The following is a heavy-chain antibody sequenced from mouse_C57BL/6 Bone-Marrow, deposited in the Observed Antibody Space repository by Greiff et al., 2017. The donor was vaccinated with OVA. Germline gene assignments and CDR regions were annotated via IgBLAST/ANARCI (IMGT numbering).Heavy chain of an antibody. Sequence: EVKLVESEGGLVQPGSSMKLSCTASGFTFSDYYMAWVRQVPEKGLEWVANINYDGSSTYYLDSLKSRFIISRDNAKNILYLQMSSLKSEDTATYYCARAHYGSRYWYFDVWGTGTTVTVSS. CDR1: GFTFSDYY. CDR2: INYDGSST. CDR3: ARAHYGSRYWYFDV. D-gene: IGHD1-1*01. V-gene: IGHV5-16*01. J-gene: IGHJ1*03.